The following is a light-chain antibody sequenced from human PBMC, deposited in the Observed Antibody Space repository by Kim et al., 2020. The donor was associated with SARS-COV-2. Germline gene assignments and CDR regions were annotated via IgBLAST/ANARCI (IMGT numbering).Light chain of an antibody. CDR1: QSVLYSSDNKNY. V-gene: IGKV4-1*01. CDR2: WAS. Sequence: DIVMTQSPDSLAVSLGERATINCKSSQSVLYSSDNKNYLVWYQQKPGQPPRLLIYWASTRASGVPDRFSASGSGTDFTLTISSLQAEDVAVYYCQQHYSTPRTFGQGTKVDIK. J-gene: IGKJ1*01. CDR3: QQHYSTPRT.